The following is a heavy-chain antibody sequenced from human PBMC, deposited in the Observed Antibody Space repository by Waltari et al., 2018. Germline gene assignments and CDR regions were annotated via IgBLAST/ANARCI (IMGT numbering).Heavy chain of an antibody. CDR1: GYSISSGYY. CDR2: IYHSGST. V-gene: IGHV4-38-2*01. D-gene: IGHD5-18*01. CDR3: ARAHSVDTAMVTYWFDP. Sequence: QVQLQESGPGLVKPSETLSLTCAVSGYSISSGYYWGWIRQPPGKGLEWIGSIYHSGSTYYNPPIKSRVTISVDTSKNQFSLKLSSVTAADTAVYYCARAHSVDTAMVTYWFDPWGQGTLVTVSS. J-gene: IGHJ5*02.